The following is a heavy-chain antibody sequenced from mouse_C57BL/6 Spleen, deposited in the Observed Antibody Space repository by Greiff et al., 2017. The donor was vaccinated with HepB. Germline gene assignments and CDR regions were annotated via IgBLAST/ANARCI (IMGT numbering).Heavy chain of an antibody. D-gene: IGHD3-2*02. CDR1: GFTFSDAW. J-gene: IGHJ3*01. V-gene: IGHV6-6*01. Sequence: EVKLVESGGGLVQPGGSMKLSCAASGFTFSDAWMDWVRQSPEKGLEWVAEIRNKANNHATYYAESVKGRFTISRDDSKSSVYLQMNSLRAEDTGIYYCTRRSSGRAWFAYWGQGTLVTVSA. CDR2: IRNKANNHAT. CDR3: TRRSSGRAWFAY.